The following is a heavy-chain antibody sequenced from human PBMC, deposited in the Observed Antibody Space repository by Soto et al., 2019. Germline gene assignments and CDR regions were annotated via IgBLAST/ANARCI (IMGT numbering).Heavy chain of an antibody. CDR2: IIPIFGTA. V-gene: IGHV1-69*13. D-gene: IGHD3-22*01. CDR3: ARDHPRGYYDSSGYLDDFDI. J-gene: IGHJ3*02. Sequence: ASVKVSCKASGGTFSSYAISWVRQAPGQGLEWMGGIIPIFGTANYAQKFQGRVTITADESTSTAYMELSSLRSEDTAVYYCARDHPRGYYDSSGYLDDFDIWGQGTMVTVSS. CDR1: GGTFSSYA.